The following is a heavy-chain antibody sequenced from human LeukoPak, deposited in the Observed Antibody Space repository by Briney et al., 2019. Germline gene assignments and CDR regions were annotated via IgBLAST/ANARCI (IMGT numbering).Heavy chain of an antibody. CDR3: AKGRDSSGRQYFQQ. CDR1: GLTFSSYA. V-gene: IGHV3-23*01. CDR2: ICGRGGNT. D-gene: IGHD3-22*01. Sequence: PGGSLRLSCAVSGLTFSSYAMRWVRRSPGKGLEWVSHICGRGGNTFHTDSVEGRLTLPRDNYENTLYLQMNSLRAEDTGVYFCAKGRDSSGRQYFQQWGQGTRVSVSS. J-gene: IGHJ1*01.